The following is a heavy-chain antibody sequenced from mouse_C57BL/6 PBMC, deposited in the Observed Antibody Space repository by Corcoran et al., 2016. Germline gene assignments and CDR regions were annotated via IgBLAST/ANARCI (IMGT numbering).Heavy chain of an antibody. D-gene: IGHD3-2*02. Sequence: QLQPSFPSLFHPWASVKLSFKASGYTFTDYYMNWVKQSHRKSLEWIGDINPNNGGTSYNQKFKGKATLTVDKSSSTAYMELRSLTSEDSAVYYCARAGSGPYYFDYWGQGTTLTVSS. J-gene: IGHJ2*01. CDR3: ARAGSGPYYFDY. CDR1: GYTFTDYY. CDR2: INPNNGGT. V-gene: IGHV1-26*01.